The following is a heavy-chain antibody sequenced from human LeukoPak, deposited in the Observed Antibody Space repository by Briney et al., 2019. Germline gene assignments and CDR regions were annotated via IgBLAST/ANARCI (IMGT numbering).Heavy chain of an antibody. J-gene: IGHJ4*02. Sequence: GGSLRLSCAASGFTFSNYVMSWVRQAPGKGLEWVSGISGSGDSTYYADSVKGRFTISRDNSKNTLYLQMNSLRAEDTAVYYCAKVPQPLYVPQYYFDYWGQGTLVTVSS. CDR1: GFTFSNYV. CDR2: ISGSGDST. D-gene: IGHD5/OR15-5a*01. CDR3: AKVPQPLYVPQYYFDY. V-gene: IGHV3-23*01.